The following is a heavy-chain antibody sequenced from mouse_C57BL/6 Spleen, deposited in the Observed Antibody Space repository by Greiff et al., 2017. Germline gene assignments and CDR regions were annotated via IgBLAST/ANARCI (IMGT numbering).Heavy chain of an antibody. J-gene: IGHJ3*01. D-gene: IGHD2-4*01. CDR3: ARSFYYDDDEGFAY. V-gene: IGHV5-9*01. Sequence: DVMLVESGGGLVKPGGSLKLSCAASGFTFSSYTMSWVRQTPEKRLEWVATISGGGGNTYYPDSVKGRFTISRDNAKNTLYLQMSSLRSEDTALYSCARSFYYDDDEGFAYWGQGTLVTVSA. CDR1: GFTFSSYT. CDR2: ISGGGGNT.